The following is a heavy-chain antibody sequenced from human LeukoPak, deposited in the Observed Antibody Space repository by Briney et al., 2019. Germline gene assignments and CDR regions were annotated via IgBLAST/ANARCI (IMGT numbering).Heavy chain of an antibody. Sequence: SETLSLTCSLSGRSISSGGYYWRWLRQHPGRGLEWIGYIYYSGSTYYNPSLKSRVTISVDTSKNQFSLKLSSVSAADTAVYYCARGGSRITIFGVVVVLDAFDIWGQGTMVTVSS. J-gene: IGHJ3*02. CDR3: ARGGSRITIFGVVVVLDAFDI. CDR2: IYYSGST. D-gene: IGHD3-3*01. V-gene: IGHV4-31*03. CDR1: GRSISSGGYY.